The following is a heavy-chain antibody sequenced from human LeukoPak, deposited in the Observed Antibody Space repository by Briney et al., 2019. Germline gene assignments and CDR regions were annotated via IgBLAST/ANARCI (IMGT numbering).Heavy chain of an antibody. J-gene: IGHJ4*02. CDR3: AREKYSGYDSPPFDY. V-gene: IGHV3-48*02. D-gene: IGHD5-12*01. Sequence: PGGSLRLSCAASGFTFSSYSMNWVRQAPGKGLEWVSYISSRSSTIYYADSVKGRFTISRDNAKNSLYLQMNSLRDEDTAVYYCAREKYSGYDSPPFDYWGQGTPVTVSS. CDR2: ISSRSSTI. CDR1: GFTFSSYS.